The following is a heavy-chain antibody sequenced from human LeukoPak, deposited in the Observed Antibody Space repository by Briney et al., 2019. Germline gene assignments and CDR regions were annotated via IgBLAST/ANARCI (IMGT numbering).Heavy chain of an antibody. CDR2: ISYDGSNK. V-gene: IGHV3-30*18. J-gene: IGHJ4*02. D-gene: IGHD2-15*01. Sequence: GGSLRLSCAASGFTFSSYGMHWVRQAPGKGLEWVAVISYDGSNKYYADSVKGRFTISRDNSKNTLYLQMNSLRAEDTAVYYCAKNDGYCSGGSCHYFDYWGQGTLVTVSS. CDR1: GFTFSSYG. CDR3: AKNDGYCSGGSCHYFDY.